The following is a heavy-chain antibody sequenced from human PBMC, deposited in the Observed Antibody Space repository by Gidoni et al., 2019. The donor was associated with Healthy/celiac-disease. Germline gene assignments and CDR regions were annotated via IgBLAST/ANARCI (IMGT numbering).Heavy chain of an antibody. Sequence: QVQLQESGPGLVKPSETLSLTCTVSGGSISSYYWSWIRQPPGKGLAWIGYIYYSGSTNYNPSLKSRVTISVDTSKNQFSLKLSSVTAADTAVYYCARGQISVRGVYYYGMDVWGQGTTVTVSS. CDR2: IYYSGST. D-gene: IGHD3-10*01. CDR3: ARGQISVRGVYYYGMDV. J-gene: IGHJ6*02. V-gene: IGHV4-59*01. CDR1: GGSISSYY.